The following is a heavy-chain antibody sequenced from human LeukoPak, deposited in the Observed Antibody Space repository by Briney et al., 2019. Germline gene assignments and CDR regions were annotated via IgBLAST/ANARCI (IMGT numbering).Heavy chain of an antibody. CDR3: AKGSHSSSWARYYFDY. V-gene: IGHV3-23*01. D-gene: IGHD6-13*01. J-gene: IGHJ4*02. Sequence: GGSLRLSCAASGFTFSSYAMSWVRQAPGKGLEWVSAISGSGGSTYYADSVKGRFTISRDNSKNTLYLQMNSLRAEDTAVYYCAKGSHSSSWARYYFDYWGQGTLVTVSS. CDR1: GFTFSSYA. CDR2: ISGSGGST.